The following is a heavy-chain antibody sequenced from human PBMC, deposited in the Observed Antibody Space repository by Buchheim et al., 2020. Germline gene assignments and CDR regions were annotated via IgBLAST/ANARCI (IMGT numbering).Heavy chain of an antibody. V-gene: IGHV3-30-3*01. CDR1: GFTFSSYA. Sequence: QVHLVESGGGVVQPGKSLRLSCTASGFTFSSYAIHWVRQAPGKGLEWVAVISIDGSNIYYADSVKGRFTISRDNAKNSLYLQMNSLRAEDTAVYYCARAIIAASFDYWGQGTL. D-gene: IGHD6-25*01. CDR3: ARAIIAASFDY. CDR2: ISIDGSNI. J-gene: IGHJ4*02.